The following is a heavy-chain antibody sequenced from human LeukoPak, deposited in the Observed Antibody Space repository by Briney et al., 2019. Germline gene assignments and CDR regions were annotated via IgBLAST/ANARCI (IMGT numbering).Heavy chain of an antibody. V-gene: IGHV1-18*04. D-gene: IGHD3-22*01. CDR2: ISAYNGNT. CDR1: GYTFTSYY. Sequence: ASVKVSCKASGYTFTSYYMHWVRQAPGQGLEWMGWISAYNGNTNYAQKLQGRVTMTTDTSTSTAYMELRSLRSDDTAVYYCARTITMTNNFDYWGQGTLVTVSS. CDR3: ARTITMTNNFDY. J-gene: IGHJ4*02.